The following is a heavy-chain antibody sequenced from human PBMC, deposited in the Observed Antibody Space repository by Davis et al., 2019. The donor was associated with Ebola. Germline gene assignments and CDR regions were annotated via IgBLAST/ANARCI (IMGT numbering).Heavy chain of an antibody. J-gene: IGHJ4*02. Sequence: GESLKISCAASGFTFSSYWMHWVRQAPGKGLVWVSRINSDGSSTSYADSVKGRFTISRDNAKNTLYVQMNSLRAEDTAVYYCARTGTTYYFDYWGQGTLVTVSA. CDR3: ARTGTTYYFDY. CDR2: INSDGSST. V-gene: IGHV3-74*01. D-gene: IGHD1-1*01. CDR1: GFTFSSYW.